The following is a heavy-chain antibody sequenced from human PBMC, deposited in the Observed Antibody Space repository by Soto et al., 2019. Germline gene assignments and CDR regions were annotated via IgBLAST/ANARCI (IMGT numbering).Heavy chain of an antibody. D-gene: IGHD2-2*01. CDR2: INPNSGGT. J-gene: IGHJ4*02. CDR3: ARAGHCSNTSYYPFDY. V-gene: IGHV1-2*02. CDR1: GYTFTGHY. Sequence: QVQLVQSGAEVKKPGASVKVSCKASGYTFTGHYIHWVRQAPGQGLEWMGWINPNSGGTNYAQKFQGRVTMTRDTSISTAYMELSRLRSDDTAVYYCARAGHCSNTSYYPFDYWGQGTLVTVSS.